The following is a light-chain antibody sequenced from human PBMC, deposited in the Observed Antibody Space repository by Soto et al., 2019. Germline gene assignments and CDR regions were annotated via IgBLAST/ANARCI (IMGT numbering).Light chain of an antibody. CDR1: QAVNTR. Sequence: EIVLTQSPATLSSFPGDRVTLSCRASQAVNTRLAWYQHKPGQAPRLLLYLTSNRAAGIPDRFSGSGSGTDFTLTISRLEPEAFAVYYCQQYGSSPPWTFGQGTKVDIK. J-gene: IGKJ1*01. CDR2: LTS. V-gene: IGKV3-20*01. CDR3: QQYGSSPPWT.